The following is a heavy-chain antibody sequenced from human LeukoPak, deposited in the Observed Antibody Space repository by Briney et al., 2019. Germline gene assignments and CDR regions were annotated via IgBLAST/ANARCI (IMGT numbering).Heavy chain of an antibody. D-gene: IGHD3-10*01. CDR3: ASRVYGLGSFNY. Sequence: SETLSLTCTVSGDSISSTSYYWDWIRQPRGKGLEWIGSIYNSGTTYYNPSLKRRVTISVDTSRNQFSLKVSSVTAADTAVYYCASRVYGLGSFNYWGQGTLVTVSS. J-gene: IGHJ4*01. CDR1: GDSISSTSYY. CDR2: IYNSGTT. V-gene: IGHV4-39*01.